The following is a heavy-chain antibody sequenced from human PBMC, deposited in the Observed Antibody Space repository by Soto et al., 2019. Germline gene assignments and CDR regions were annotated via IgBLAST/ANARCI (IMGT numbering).Heavy chain of an antibody. CDR1: GFTFSSYG. V-gene: IGHV3-30*18. J-gene: IGHJ6*02. D-gene: IGHD6-19*01. CDR3: AKDSLAEAVAGREYYYYGMDV. Sequence: QVQLVESGGGVVQPGRSLRLSCAASGFTFSSYGMHWVRQAPGKGLEWVAVISYDGSNKYYADSVKGRFTISRDNSKNTLYLQMNSLRAEDTAVYYCAKDSLAEAVAGREYYYYGMDVWGQGTTVTVSS. CDR2: ISYDGSNK.